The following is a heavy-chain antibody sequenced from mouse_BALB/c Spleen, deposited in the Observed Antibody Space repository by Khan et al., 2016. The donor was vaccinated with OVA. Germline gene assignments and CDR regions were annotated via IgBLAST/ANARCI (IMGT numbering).Heavy chain of an antibody. CDR3: ARSRWLLPAMDY. D-gene: IGHD2-3*01. CDR1: GYTFTNYG. J-gene: IGHJ4*01. Sequence: QIQLVQSGPELKKPGETVKISCKASGYTFTNYGMNWMKQTPGKGLKWMGWTNTNTGEPTYVEEFKGRFAFSLETSAITAYLQINNLKNEDTATYFCARSRWLLPAMDYWGQGTSVTVSS. V-gene: IGHV9-3*02. CDR2: TNTNTGEP.